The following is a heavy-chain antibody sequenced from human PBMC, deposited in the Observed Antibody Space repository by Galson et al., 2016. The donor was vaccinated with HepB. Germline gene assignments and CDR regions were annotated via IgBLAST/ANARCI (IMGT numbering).Heavy chain of an antibody. CDR2: ISSSGSTM. Sequence: LRLSCAASGFTFPSYSMNWVRQAPGTGLECISYISSSGSTMYYADSVKGRFTISRNNAKNSLFLQMNSLRAEDTDVYYCARNLRYLSGTYYFFDYWGQGTLVTVSS. D-gene: IGHD1-26*01. CDR3: ARNLRYLSGTYYFFDY. CDR1: GFTFPSYS. J-gene: IGHJ4*02. V-gene: IGHV3-11*01.